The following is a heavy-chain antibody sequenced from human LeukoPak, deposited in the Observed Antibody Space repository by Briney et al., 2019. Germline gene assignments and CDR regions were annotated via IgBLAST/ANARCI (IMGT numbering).Heavy chain of an antibody. J-gene: IGHJ4*02. Sequence: RSQALSLTCAVPGGSLCSGVYSWGWIRQPPGKGLECIGYIDHIVSTYYNTSLKSRVTISVDRPTHQLTLKLSSMTDADTAVHYCARATTRYCGGDCYSVYFDYWGQGTPVTVSS. CDR3: ARATTRYCGGDCYSVYFDY. V-gene: IGHV4-30-2*01. D-gene: IGHD2-21*02. CDR1: GGSLCSGVYS. CDR2: IDHIVST.